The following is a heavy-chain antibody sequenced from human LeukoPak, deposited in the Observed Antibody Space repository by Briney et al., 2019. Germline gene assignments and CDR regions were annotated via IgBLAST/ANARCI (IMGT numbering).Heavy chain of an antibody. Sequence: PSETLSLTCSVSGYSITSTSFWAWIRQTPGKGLEWIGSINHLGSAYYNPSLESRVTISVDTSKNHFSLNLKSVTAADTAVYYCAREDGSSGYDDFWGRGTLVTVSS. CDR2: INHLGSA. CDR1: GYSITSTSF. CDR3: AREDGSSGYDDF. D-gene: IGHD5-12*01. J-gene: IGHJ4*02. V-gene: IGHV4-38-2*02.